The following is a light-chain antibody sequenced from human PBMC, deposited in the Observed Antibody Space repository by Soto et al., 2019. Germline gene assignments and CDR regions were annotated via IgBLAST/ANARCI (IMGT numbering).Light chain of an antibody. Sequence: EIVLTPSPGTLSLSPGERATLYCRASQSVTSDYLAWYQQKPGQAPRLLIHGASSRATGIPDRFSGSGSGTDFTLTISRLEPEDFAVYYCQQYGSSITFGQGTRLEIK. J-gene: IGKJ5*01. V-gene: IGKV3-20*01. CDR2: GAS. CDR3: QQYGSSIT. CDR1: QSVTSDY.